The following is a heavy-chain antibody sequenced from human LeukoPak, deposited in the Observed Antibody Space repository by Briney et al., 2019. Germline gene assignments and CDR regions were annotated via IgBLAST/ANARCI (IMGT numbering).Heavy chain of an antibody. D-gene: IGHD2-2*01. Sequence: PSETLSLTCTVSGGSISSYYWSWIRQPAGKGLEWIGRIYTSGSTNYNPSLKSRVTMSVDTSKNQFSLKLSSVTAADTAVYYCARAPRYCSSTSCYHDAFDIWGQGTMVTVSS. V-gene: IGHV4-4*07. J-gene: IGHJ3*02. CDR3: ARAPRYCSSTSCYHDAFDI. CDR2: IYTSGST. CDR1: GGSISSYY.